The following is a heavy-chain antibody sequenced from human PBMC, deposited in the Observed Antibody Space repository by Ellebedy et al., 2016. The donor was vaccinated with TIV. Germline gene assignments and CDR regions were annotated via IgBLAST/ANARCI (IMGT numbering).Heavy chain of an antibody. CDR3: AITGSSGPYYYYYGMDV. D-gene: IGHD3-10*01. Sequence: SETLSLTCVISGDSVSTDIGWNWIRQSPSRGLEWLGRTYYRSKWNNDYAVSLKSRITINPDTSKNLFSLKLNSVTAADTAMYYCAITGSSGPYYYYYGMDVWGQGTTVTVSS. V-gene: IGHV6-1*01. J-gene: IGHJ6*02. CDR1: GDSVSTDIG. CDR2: TYYRSKWNN.